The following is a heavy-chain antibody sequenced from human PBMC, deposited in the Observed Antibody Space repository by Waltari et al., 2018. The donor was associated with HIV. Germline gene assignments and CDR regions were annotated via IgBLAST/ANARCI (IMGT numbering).Heavy chain of an antibody. D-gene: IGHD3-3*01. V-gene: IGHV4-30-4*01. J-gene: IGHJ3*02. CDR3: AALQRVEIFGVGTQAGGLEI. Sequence: QVRLQQSGPGLVKFSQSLSLSCGVSVGSITGIDFFWTLLRPSPETGLEYVGHIFYGGGTFFNPWTPYYAPSLKSRLSISASRSSSVFSLTLKSMTAADTGVYFCAALQRVEIFGVGTQAGGLEIWGQG. CDR2: IFYGGGT. CDR1: VGSITGIDFF.